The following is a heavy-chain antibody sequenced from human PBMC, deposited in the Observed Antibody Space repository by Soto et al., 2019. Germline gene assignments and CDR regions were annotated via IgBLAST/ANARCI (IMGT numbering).Heavy chain of an antibody. J-gene: IGHJ4*02. D-gene: IGHD4-4*01. CDR1: GGSISSGGYY. CDR2: IYYIGST. CDR3: SRDGEVTPFFDY. V-gene: IGHV4-31*03. Sequence: QVQLQESGPGLVKPSQTLSLTCTVSGGSISSGGYYWSWIRQHPGKGLEWIGYIYYIGSTYYNPSLKSRVTISVDTSTNQFSLKLSSVTAADTAVYYCSRDGEVTPFFDYWGQGTLVTVSS.